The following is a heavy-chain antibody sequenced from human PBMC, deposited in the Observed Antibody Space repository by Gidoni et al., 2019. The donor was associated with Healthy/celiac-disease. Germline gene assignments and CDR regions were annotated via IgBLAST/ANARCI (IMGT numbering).Heavy chain of an antibody. J-gene: IGHJ6*02. CDR3: ARGRCSGGSCWTKRGIHYYYGMDV. V-gene: IGHV1-69*01. Sequence: QVQLVQSGAEVKKPGSSVKVSCKASGGTFSSYAISWVRQAPGQGLEWMGGIIPIFGTANYAQKFQGRVTITADESTSTAYMELSSLRSEDTAVYYCARGRCSGGSCWTKRGIHYYYGMDVWGQGTTVTVSS. CDR1: GGTFSSYA. D-gene: IGHD2-15*01. CDR2: IIPIFGTA.